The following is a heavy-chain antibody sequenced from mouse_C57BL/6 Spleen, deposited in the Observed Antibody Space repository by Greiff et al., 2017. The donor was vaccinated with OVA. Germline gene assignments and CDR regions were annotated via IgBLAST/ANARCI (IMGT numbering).Heavy chain of an antibody. CDR1: GFTFSSYG. Sequence: EVQLVESGGDLVKPGGSLKLSCAASGFTFSSYGMSWVRQTPDKRLEWVATISSGGSYTYYPDSVKGRFTISRANANNTLYLQMSSLKSEDTAVYYCARHWGNYGAMDYWGQGTSVTVSS. V-gene: IGHV5-6*01. J-gene: IGHJ4*01. CDR2: ISSGGSYT. D-gene: IGHD2-1*01. CDR3: ARHWGNYGAMDY.